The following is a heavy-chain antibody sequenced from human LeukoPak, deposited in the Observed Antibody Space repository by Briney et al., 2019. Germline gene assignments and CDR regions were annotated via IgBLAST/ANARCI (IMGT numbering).Heavy chain of an antibody. CDR2: IIPIFGTA. Sequence: ASVKVSCKASGGTFSSYAISWVRQAPGQGLEWMGGIIPIFGTANYAQKFQGRVTITADESTSTAYMELSSLRSEDTAVYYCASATYYDFWSGREYFDYWGQGTLVTVSS. D-gene: IGHD3-3*01. J-gene: IGHJ4*02. V-gene: IGHV1-69*01. CDR3: ASATYYDFWSGREYFDY. CDR1: GGTFSSYA.